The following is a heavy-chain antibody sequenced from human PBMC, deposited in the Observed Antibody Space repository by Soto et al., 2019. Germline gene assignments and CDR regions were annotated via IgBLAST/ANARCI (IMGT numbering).Heavy chain of an antibody. J-gene: IGHJ4*02. D-gene: IGHD5-12*01. Sequence: EVQLVESGGGLVQPGGSLRLSCAASGFTFSSYWMHWVRQAPGKGLVWVSRIDNDGSSRTYADSVKGRFTISRDTAKNALYLQMNSLRAEDTAVYYCASQYSGYDYWGQGILVTVSA. CDR2: IDNDGSSR. V-gene: IGHV3-74*01. CDR1: GFTFSSYW. CDR3: ASQYSGYDY.